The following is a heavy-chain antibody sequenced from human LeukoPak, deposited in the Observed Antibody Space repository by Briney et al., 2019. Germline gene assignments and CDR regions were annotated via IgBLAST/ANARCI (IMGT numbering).Heavy chain of an antibody. D-gene: IGHD6-6*01. V-gene: IGHV6-1*01. J-gene: IGHJ4*02. CDR1: GDSIFTNNVA. CDR3: ARGKYTSFDN. CDR2: TYYRSKWSF. Sequence: SQTLSLACAISGDSIFTNNVAWNWIRQSPSRGLEWLGRTYYRSKWSFDYAVSVKSRITINADTSKNQFSLQLSSVTPEDTAVYYCARGKYTSFDNWGQGTLVTVSS.